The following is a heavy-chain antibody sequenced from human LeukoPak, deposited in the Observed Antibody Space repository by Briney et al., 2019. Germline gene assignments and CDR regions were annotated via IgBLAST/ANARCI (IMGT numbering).Heavy chain of an antibody. D-gene: IGHD2-2*01. V-gene: IGHV4-4*07. CDR1: GGSISSYY. CDR3: ARDLTCSSTSCTDYYYYGMDV. Sequence: SETLSLTCTVSGGSISSYYWSWIRQPAGKGLEWIGRIYTSGSTNYNPSLKGRVTMSVDTSKNQFSLKLSSVTAADTAVYYCARDLTCSSTSCTDYYYYGMDVWGQGTTVTVSS. CDR2: IYTSGST. J-gene: IGHJ6*02.